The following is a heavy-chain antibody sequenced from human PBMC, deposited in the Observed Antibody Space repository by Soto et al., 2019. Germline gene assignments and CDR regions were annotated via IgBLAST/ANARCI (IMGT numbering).Heavy chain of an antibody. CDR1: GFTFNSND. CDR3: ARELGYCSGGNCYLEGAFDI. Sequence: GGSLRLSCAVSGFTFNSNDMTWVRQAPGKGLEWVSTISSSGAFTCHADSVKGRFTISRDNSEDTLYLRMNSLRAEDTAVYSCARELGYCSGGNCYLEGAFDIWGQGTMVTVSS. V-gene: IGHV3-23*01. J-gene: IGHJ3*02. CDR2: ISSSGAFT. D-gene: IGHD2-15*01.